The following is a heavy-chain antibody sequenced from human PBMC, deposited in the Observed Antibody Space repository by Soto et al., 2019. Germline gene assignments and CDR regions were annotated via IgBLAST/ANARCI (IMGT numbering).Heavy chain of an antibody. CDR2: IYHSGST. CDR3: ARSPYSGSYYGIGWFDP. J-gene: IGHJ5*02. V-gene: IGHV4-38-2*01. CDR1: GYSISSGYY. D-gene: IGHD1-26*01. Sequence: PSETLSLTCAVSGYSISSGYYCGWIRQPPGKGLEWIGSIYHSGSTYYNPSLKSRVTISVDTSKNQFSLKLSSVTAADTAAYYCARSPYSGSYYGIGWFDPWGQGTLVTVSS.